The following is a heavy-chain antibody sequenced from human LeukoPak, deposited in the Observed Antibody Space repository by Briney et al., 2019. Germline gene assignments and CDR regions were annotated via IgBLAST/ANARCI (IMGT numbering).Heavy chain of an antibody. CDR1: GYTFTGYY. Sequence: AAVKVSCKASGYTFTGYYMHWVRQAPGQGLEWMGWINTNSGGTNNTQKFQGRVTMTWDTSISTAYMELSRLRSDDTAVYYCARGGGSGRGNRFDPWGQGSLVIVS. V-gene: IGHV1-2*02. J-gene: IGHJ5*02. CDR2: INTNSGGT. CDR3: ARGGGSGRGNRFDP. D-gene: IGHD3-10*01.